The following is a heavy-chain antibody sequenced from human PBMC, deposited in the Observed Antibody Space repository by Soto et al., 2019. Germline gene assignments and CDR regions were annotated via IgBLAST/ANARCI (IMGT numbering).Heavy chain of an antibody. CDR1: GGTFRNYA. D-gene: IGHD6-13*01. CDR2: SIPVFGTA. V-gene: IGHV1-69*01. Sequence: QVQLVQSGAEVKKPGSSVKLSCKTSGGTFRNYAINWVRQAPGQGLEWMGGSIPVFGTANYAQTFQGRFTITADESTSTAVMELSSLRSEDTAVDYCARPLPTQQVGRGAFDHWGQGTLVTVAS. CDR3: ARPLPTQQVGRGAFDH. J-gene: IGHJ4*02.